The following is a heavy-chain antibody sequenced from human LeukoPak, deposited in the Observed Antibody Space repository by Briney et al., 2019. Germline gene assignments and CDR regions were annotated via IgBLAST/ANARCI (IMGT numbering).Heavy chain of an antibody. CDR2: IKTDGSST. CDR1: GSSFSSYY. D-gene: IGHD1-20*01. CDR3: VAYNWNYPDY. Sequence: PGGSLRLSCAASGSSFSSYYMYWVRQAPEKGLVWVSRIKTDGSSTACADSVKGRFTISRDNAKNTLYLQMNSLRAEDTAVYYCVAYNWNYPDYWGQGTLVTVSS. J-gene: IGHJ4*02. V-gene: IGHV3-74*01.